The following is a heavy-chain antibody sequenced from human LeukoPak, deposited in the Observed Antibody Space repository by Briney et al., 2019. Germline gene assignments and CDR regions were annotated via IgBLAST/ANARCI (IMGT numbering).Heavy chain of an antibody. CDR1: GFTFSSYS. V-gene: IGHV3-21*01. J-gene: IGHJ3*02. CDR3: TTDLWQWLIQRSRAAFDI. CDR2: ISSSGTYI. Sequence: GGSLRLSRAASGFTFSSYSMNWVRQAPGKGLEWVSSISSSGTYIYFADSVKGRFTISRDNANNSLYLEMNSLRAEDTAVYYCTTDLWQWLIQRSRAAFDIWGQGTMVTVSS. D-gene: IGHD6-19*01.